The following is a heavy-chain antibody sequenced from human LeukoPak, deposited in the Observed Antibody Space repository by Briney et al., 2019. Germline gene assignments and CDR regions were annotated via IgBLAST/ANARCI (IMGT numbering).Heavy chain of an antibody. J-gene: IGHJ4*02. CDR3: ARAGYDFWSGYYTQAQGEFDY. Sequence: GASVKVSCKASGYTFTSYDINWVRQATGQGLEWMGWMNPNTGNTGYAQKFQGRVTITRNTSISTAYMELSSLRSEDTAVYYCARAGYDFWSGYYTQAQGEFDYWGQGTLVTVSS. CDR2: MNPNTGNT. D-gene: IGHD3-3*01. CDR1: GYTFTSYD. V-gene: IGHV1-8*01.